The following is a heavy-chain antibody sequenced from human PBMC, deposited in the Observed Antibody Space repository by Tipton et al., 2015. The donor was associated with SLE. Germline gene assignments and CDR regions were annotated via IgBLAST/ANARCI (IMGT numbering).Heavy chain of an antibody. Sequence: GSLRLSCAASGLSFSGSGMHWVRRASGKGLEWVGRIRSKPNNYATAYAASVKGRFTIFRDDSKNTAYLQMNSLKTEDTAVYYCTGGPGDSYDSSVYSFAYWGQGALVTVSS. CDR3: TGGPGDSYDSSVYSFAY. CDR2: IRSKPNNYAT. CDR1: GLSFSGSG. V-gene: IGHV3-73*01. J-gene: IGHJ4*02. D-gene: IGHD3-22*01.